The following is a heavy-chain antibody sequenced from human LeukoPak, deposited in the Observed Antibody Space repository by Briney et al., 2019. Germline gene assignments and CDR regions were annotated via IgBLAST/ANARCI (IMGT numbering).Heavy chain of an antibody. CDR3: AKTGSGWYEDAFDI. Sequence: AGGSLRLSCAASGFTFSSYDMSWVRQAPGKGLEWVSAISGSGGSTYYAGSVKGRFTISRDNSKNTLYLQMNSLRAEDTAVYYCAKTGSGWYEDAFDIWGQGTMVTVSS. CDR2: ISGSGGST. V-gene: IGHV3-23*01. J-gene: IGHJ3*02. CDR1: GFTFSSYD. D-gene: IGHD6-19*01.